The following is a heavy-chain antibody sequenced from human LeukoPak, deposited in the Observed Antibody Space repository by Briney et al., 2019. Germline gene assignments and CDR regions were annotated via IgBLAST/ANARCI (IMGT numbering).Heavy chain of an antibody. Sequence: GGSLRLSCAASGFDLWRYTMSWVRQAPGKGLEWVADISDGGDGTHYADSVQGRFTISRDNSKNTVFLQMVSLRAHDTAFYYCVGVTYGANSGYPFDYWGQGALVTVSS. CDR3: VGVTYGANSGYPFDY. CDR1: GFDLWRYT. D-gene: IGHD4-23*01. CDR2: ISDGGDGT. J-gene: IGHJ4*02. V-gene: IGHV3-23*01.